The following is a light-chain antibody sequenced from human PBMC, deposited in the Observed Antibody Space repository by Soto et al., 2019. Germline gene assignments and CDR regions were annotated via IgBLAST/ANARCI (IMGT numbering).Light chain of an antibody. CDR1: HDISTF. J-gene: IGKJ5*01. V-gene: IGKV1-9*01. CDR3: QQLYTLPFT. Sequence: DIQLTHAPSLLSASIGDRVTITCRASHDISTFLAWYQQKPGKAPKLLIYEASTLQSGVPSRFSGSGSGTEFTLTISGLMPEDFAAYHCQQLYTLPFTFGQGTRLE. CDR2: EAS.